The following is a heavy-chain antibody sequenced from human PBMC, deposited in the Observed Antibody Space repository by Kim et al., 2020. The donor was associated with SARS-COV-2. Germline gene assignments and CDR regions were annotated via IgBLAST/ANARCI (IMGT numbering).Heavy chain of an antibody. Sequence: YYHPSLKSRVTMSVDRSKNQFSLNLSSVTAADTAVYYCTRRAAAPAVYFDPWGQGIPVTVSS. CDR3: TRRAAAPAVYFDP. J-gene: IGHJ5*02. D-gene: IGHD6-13*01. V-gene: IGHV4-39*01.